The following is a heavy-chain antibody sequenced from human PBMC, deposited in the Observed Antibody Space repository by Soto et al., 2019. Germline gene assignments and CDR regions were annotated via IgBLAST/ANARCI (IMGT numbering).Heavy chain of an antibody. V-gene: IGHV2-5*02. J-gene: IGHJ4*02. CDR3: PHIALEKVTVGAHGGFDH. CDR2: IYWDDDK. Sequence: QITLKESGPTLVRPPQTLTLTCTFSGFSLTSGVGVGWIRQPPGKALEWLALIYWDDDKRYSPSLKNRLTISKDTSKCKVVRTMPNVGPVVTPPYLCPHIALEKVTVGAHGGFDHWGQGPLVTVSS. CDR1: GFSLTSGVG. D-gene: IGHD1-1*01.